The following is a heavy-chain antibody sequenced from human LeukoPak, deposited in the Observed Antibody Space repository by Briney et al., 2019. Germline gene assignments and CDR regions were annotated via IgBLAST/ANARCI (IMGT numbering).Heavy chain of an antibody. Sequence: SETLSLTCTVSGGSISSYYWSWIRQPPGKGLEWIGYIYYSGSTNYNPSLKSRVTISVDTSKNQFSLKLSSVTAADTAVYNCARGRFATSDYFDYWGQGTLVTVSS. J-gene: IGHJ4*02. CDR2: IYYSGST. CDR1: GGSISSYY. V-gene: IGHV4-59*12. D-gene: IGHD3-10*01. CDR3: ARGRFATSDYFDY.